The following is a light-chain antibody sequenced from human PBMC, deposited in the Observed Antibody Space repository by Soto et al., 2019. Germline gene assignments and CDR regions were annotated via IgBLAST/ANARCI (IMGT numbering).Light chain of an antibody. CDR1: SSNIGAGYD. CDR3: QSYDSSLVVV. V-gene: IGLV1-40*01. Sequence: QSVLTQPPSVSGGPGQRVTISCTGSSSNIGAGYDVHWYQQLPGTAPKLLIYGNSNRPSGVPDRFSGSKSGTSASLAITGLQAEDEADYYCQSYDSSLVVVFGGGTKVTVL. CDR2: GNS. J-gene: IGLJ2*01.